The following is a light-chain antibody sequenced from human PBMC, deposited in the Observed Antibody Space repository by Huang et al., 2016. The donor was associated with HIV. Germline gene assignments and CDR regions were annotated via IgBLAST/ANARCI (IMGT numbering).Light chain of an antibody. CDR1: QSVNNN. V-gene: IGKV3-15*01. CDR3: QQYDNWPPFT. CDR2: GAS. J-gene: IGKJ2*01. Sequence: EIVMTQSPATLSVHPGERATLSCRASQSVNNNLAWYQQKPGQAPRLLIYGASTRATAVAASFSGSVSGTEFTLTISGLQSEDSAVYYCQQYDNWPPFTFGQGTKLEIK.